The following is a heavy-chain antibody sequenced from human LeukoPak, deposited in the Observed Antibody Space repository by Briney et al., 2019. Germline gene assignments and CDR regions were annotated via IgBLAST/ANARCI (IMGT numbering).Heavy chain of an antibody. CDR1: GGFISSGGYY. Sequence: PSEALSLTCTVSGGFISSGGYYWSWIRQHPGKGLEWIGYIYYSGSTYYNPSLKSRVTISVDTSKNQFSLKLSSVTAADTAVYYCATDSSSSGGDYYYYYMDVWGKGTTVTVSS. CDR3: ATDSSSSGGDYYYYYMDV. D-gene: IGHD6-6*01. J-gene: IGHJ6*03. CDR2: IYYSGST. V-gene: IGHV4-31*03.